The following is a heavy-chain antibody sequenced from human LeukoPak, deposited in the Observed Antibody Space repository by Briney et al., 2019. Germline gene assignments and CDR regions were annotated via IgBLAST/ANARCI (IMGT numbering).Heavy chain of an antibody. V-gene: IGHV1-2*02. CDR1: GYTFTGYY. J-gene: IGHJ4*02. CDR2: INPNSGGT. D-gene: IGHD3-22*01. Sequence: ASVKVSCKASGYTFTGYYMHWVRQAPGQGLEWMGWINPNSGGTNYGQKFQGRVTITRDTSISTAYMELSRLRSDDTAVYYCARASGGSSGYYSTDYWGQGTLVTVSS. CDR3: ARASGGSSGYYSTDY.